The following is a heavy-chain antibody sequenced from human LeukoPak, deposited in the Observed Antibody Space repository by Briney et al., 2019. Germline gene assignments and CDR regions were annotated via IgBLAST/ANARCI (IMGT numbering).Heavy chain of an antibody. V-gene: IGHV3-23*01. CDR3: AKDSSVPYGITN. CDR1: GFTFSTYA. D-gene: IGHD4-17*01. Sequence: GGSLRLSCAASGFTFSTYAMSWVRQAPGKGLEWVSALSGSGGTTYYADSVKGRFTISRDNSKNTLYLQMNSLRAEDTAVYFCAKDSSVPYGITNWGQGTLVTVS. CDR2: LSGSGGTT. J-gene: IGHJ4*02.